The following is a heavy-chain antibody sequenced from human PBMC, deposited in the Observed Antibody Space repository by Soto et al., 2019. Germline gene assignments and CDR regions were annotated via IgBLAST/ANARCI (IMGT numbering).Heavy chain of an antibody. V-gene: IGHV4-31*03. CDR3: ARDLRAGTIGWFDP. CDR1: GGSISSGGYY. Sequence: SETLSLTCTVSGGSISSGGYYWSWIRQHPGKGLEWIGYIYYSGSTYYNPSLKSRVTISVDTSKNQFSLKLSSVTAADTAVYYCARDLRAGTIGWFDPWGQGTLVTVSS. J-gene: IGHJ5*02. CDR2: IYYSGST. D-gene: IGHD6-13*01.